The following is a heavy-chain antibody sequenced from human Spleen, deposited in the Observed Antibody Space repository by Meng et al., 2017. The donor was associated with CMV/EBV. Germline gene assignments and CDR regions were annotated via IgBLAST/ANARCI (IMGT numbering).Heavy chain of an antibody. D-gene: IGHD5-24*01. CDR3: ARGRDGSADAFDI. J-gene: IGHJ3*02. V-gene: IGHV4-31*03. CDR2: IYYSGST. CDR1: DGSVSSDTYY. Sequence: SETLSLTCTVSDGSVSSDTYYWSWIRQYPGKGLEWIGYIYYSGSTYYNPSLKSRVTISIDTSKNQFSLKLNSVTAADTAVYYCARGRDGSADAFDIWGQGTMVTVSS.